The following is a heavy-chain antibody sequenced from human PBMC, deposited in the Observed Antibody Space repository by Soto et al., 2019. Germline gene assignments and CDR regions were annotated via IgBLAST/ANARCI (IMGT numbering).Heavy chain of an antibody. J-gene: IGHJ4*02. V-gene: IGHV4-34*01. CDR3: ERGAYSSSSNFDY. CDR2: INHSGST. Sequence: PSETLSLTCAVYGGSFSGYYWSWIRQPPGKGLEWIGEINHSGSTNYNPSLKSRVTISVDTSKNQFSLKLSSVTAADTAVYYCERGAYSSSSNFDYWGQGTLVTVSS. D-gene: IGHD6-13*01. CDR1: GGSFSGYY.